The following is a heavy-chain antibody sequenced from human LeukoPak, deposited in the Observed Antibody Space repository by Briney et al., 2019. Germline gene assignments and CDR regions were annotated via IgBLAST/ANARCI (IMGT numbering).Heavy chain of an antibody. CDR2: IYYSGST. Sequence: SETLSLTCTVSGGSISSSSYYWGWIRQPPGKGLEWIGSIYYSGSTYYNPSLKSRVTISVDTSKNQFSLKLSSVTAADTAVYYCARLRPRDVPSGSYNDAFDIWGQGTMVTVSS. V-gene: IGHV4-39*01. J-gene: IGHJ3*02. CDR3: ARLRPRDVPSGSYNDAFDI. CDR1: GGSISSSSYY. D-gene: IGHD1-26*01.